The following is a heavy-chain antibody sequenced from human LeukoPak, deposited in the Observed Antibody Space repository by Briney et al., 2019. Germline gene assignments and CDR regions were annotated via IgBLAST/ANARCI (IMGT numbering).Heavy chain of an antibody. CDR1: GFTSSSYG. CDR3: AREPFWSGYYSNLHFDY. CDR2: IRYDGSNK. D-gene: IGHD3-3*01. Sequence: GGSLRLSCAASGFTSSSYGMHWVRQAPGKGLEWVAFIRYDGSNKYYADSVKGRFTISRDNSKNTLYLQMNSLRAEDTAVYYCAREPFWSGYYSNLHFDYWGQGTLVTVSS. J-gene: IGHJ4*02. V-gene: IGHV3-30*02.